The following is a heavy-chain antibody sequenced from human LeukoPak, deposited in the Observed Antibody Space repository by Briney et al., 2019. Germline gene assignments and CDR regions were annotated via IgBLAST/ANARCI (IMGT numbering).Heavy chain of an antibody. Sequence: ASVKVSCKASGYTFTGYYMHWVRQAPGQGLEWMGWINPNSGDTNYAQKFQGRVTMTRDTSISTAYMELSRLRSDDTAVYYCARGPALKISHGFDYWGQGTLVTVSS. J-gene: IGHJ4*02. V-gene: IGHV1-2*02. CDR2: INPNSGDT. CDR3: ARGPALKISHGFDY. CDR1: GYTFTGYY. D-gene: IGHD4-17*01.